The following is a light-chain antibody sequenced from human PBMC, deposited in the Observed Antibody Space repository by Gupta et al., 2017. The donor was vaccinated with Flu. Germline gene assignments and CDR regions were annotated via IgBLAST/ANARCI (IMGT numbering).Light chain of an antibody. CDR2: GAS. CDR1: LSVRRN. V-gene: IGKV3-15*01. Sequence: TLSVYPGEIATLSCRAMLSVRRNLDWYEKKPGQAPLRLIYGASTMAKGSNAKCSGSGVGTEHNVTMSSRQLEDLEVYYCQQENDGHPNYTFGHGTKVDIK. CDR3: QQENDGHPNYT. J-gene: IGKJ3*01.